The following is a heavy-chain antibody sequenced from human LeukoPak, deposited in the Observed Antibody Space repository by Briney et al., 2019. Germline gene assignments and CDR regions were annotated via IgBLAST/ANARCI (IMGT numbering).Heavy chain of an antibody. D-gene: IGHD5-12*01. V-gene: IGHV3-74*01. J-gene: IGHJ4*02. CDR1: GFTFSDYW. CDR2: ISSDGSRV. CDR3: ARGAQYSGYDYYFDY. Sequence: PGGSLRLSCAASGFTFSDYWMHWVRQAPGKGLVWVSRISSDGSRVTYADSVKGRSTISRDNAKNTLYLQMNSLRAEDTAVYYCARGAQYSGYDYYFDYWGQGTLVTVSS.